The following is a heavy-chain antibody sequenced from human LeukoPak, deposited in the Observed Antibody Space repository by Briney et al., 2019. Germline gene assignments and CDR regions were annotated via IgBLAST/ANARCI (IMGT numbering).Heavy chain of an antibody. Sequence: ASVKVSCKASGYTFTSYGISWVRQAPGQGLEWMGWISAYNGNTNYAQKLQGRVTITRITSISTAYMKMSSLRSDDTAVYYCVRGAKCSGADCDSTKEYVYYFDYWGQGTLVTVSS. J-gene: IGHJ4*02. D-gene: IGHD6-25*01. CDR2: ISAYNGNT. V-gene: IGHV1-18*01. CDR1: GYTFTSYG. CDR3: VRGAKCSGADCDSTKEYVYYFDY.